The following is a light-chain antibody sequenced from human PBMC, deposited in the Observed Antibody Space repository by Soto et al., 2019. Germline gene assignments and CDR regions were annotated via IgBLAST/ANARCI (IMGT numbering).Light chain of an antibody. J-gene: IGKJ2*01. Sequence: IQMTQSPSSLSATVGDRVTITCRASQAVSSYLVWYQQKPGRAPELLIYAASTLQSGVPSRFSGSGSGTEFTLTISSLQPEDFATYYCQQLSYYPRTFGQGTKLEIK. CDR1: QAVSSY. CDR2: AAS. V-gene: IGKV1-9*01. CDR3: QQLSYYPRT.